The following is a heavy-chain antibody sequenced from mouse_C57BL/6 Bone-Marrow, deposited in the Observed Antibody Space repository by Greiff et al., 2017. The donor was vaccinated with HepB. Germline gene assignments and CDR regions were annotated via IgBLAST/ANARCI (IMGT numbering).Heavy chain of an antibody. V-gene: IGHV3-6*01. Sequence: ESGPGLVKPSQSLSLTCSVTGYSITSGYYWNWIRQFPGNKLEWMGYISYDGSNNYNPSLKNRISITRDTSKNQFFLKLNSVTTEDTATYYCASWIYDGYPYYFDYWGQGTTLTVSS. CDR3: ASWIYDGYPYYFDY. J-gene: IGHJ2*01. CDR2: ISYDGSN. CDR1: GYSITSGYY. D-gene: IGHD2-3*01.